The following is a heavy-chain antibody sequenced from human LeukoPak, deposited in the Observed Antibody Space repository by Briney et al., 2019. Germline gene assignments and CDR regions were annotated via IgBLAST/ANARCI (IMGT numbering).Heavy chain of an antibody. Sequence: GGSLRLSCAGAGFTFGRYAMTWVRQAPGKGLEWVSGISDSGASTYYAESVKGRFTISRDSSKNTMFLQMNSLRVEDTAIYYCAKSYYYDSPFDSWGQGTVVTVSS. J-gene: IGHJ4*02. CDR3: AKSYYYDSPFDS. D-gene: IGHD3-22*01. V-gene: IGHV3-23*01. CDR2: ISDSGAST. CDR1: GFTFGRYA.